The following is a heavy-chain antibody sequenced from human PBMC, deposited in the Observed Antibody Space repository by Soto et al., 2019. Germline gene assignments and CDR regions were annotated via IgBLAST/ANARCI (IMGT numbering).Heavy chain of an antibody. CDR2: ISLYSDGT. J-gene: IGHJ5*02. Sequence: QVQLAQSGGEVKRPGASVKVSCKTSGYTFSNYGITWVRQAPGQPLEWLGWISLYSDGTNYAQKFQGRVSMTTDTSTTTAYRELRSWRSDDPAVYYGTRVLPGAETRFGPGGQGTLVTVSS. CDR1: GYTFSNYG. D-gene: IGHD1-26*01. CDR3: TRVLPGAETRFGP. V-gene: IGHV1-18*01.